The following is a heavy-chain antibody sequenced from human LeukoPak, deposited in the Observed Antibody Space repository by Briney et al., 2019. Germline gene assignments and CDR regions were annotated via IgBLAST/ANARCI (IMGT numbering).Heavy chain of an antibody. CDR3: ARHVQSPLSAAAGTPFFDY. J-gene: IGHJ4*02. Sequence: SETLSLTCTVSGGSISSGGYYWSWIRQPPGKGLEWIGYIYYSGSTNYTPSLKSRVTISVDTSKNQFSLKLSSVTAADTAVYYCARHVQSPLSAAAGTPFFDYWGQGTLVTVSS. V-gene: IGHV4-61*08. CDR2: IYYSGST. CDR1: GGSISSGGYY. D-gene: IGHD6-13*01.